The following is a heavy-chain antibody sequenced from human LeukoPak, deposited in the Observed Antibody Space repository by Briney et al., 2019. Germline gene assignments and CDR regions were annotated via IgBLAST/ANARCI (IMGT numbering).Heavy chain of an antibody. CDR3: ARGFLGYCSSTSCRSYYYMDV. D-gene: IGHD2-2*01. V-gene: IGHV1-69*05. J-gene: IGHJ6*03. CDR2: IIPIFGTA. Sequence: SVKVSCKASGGTFSSYAISWVRQAPGQGLEWMGGIIPIFGTANYAQKFQGRVTITTDESTSTAYMELSSLRSEDTAVYYCARGFLGYCSSTSCRSYYYMDVWGKGTTVTVSS. CDR1: GGTFSSYA.